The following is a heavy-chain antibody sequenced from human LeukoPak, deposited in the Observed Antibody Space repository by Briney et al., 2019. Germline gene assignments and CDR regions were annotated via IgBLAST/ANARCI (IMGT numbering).Heavy chain of an antibody. Sequence: XTFTSXAMHWXRQAPGQRLEWMGWINAGNGNTKYSQKFQGRVTITRDTSASTAYMELSSLRSEDTAVYYCARGSNWNDEGGWFDPWGQGTLVTVSS. CDR3: ARGSNWNDEGGWFDP. CDR2: INAGNGNT. J-gene: IGHJ5*02. V-gene: IGHV1-3*01. CDR1: XTFTSXA. D-gene: IGHD1-1*01.